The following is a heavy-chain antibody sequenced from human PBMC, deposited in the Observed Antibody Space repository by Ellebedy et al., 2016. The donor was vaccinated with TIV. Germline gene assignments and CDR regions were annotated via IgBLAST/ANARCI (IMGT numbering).Heavy chain of an antibody. Sequence: SETLSLTXTVSGGPISSSSYFWGWIRQPPGKGLEWIASMYYSGTTYYNPSLKSRVAISIDTSKNQFSLRLSSVTAADTAVFYCARHPPSYYSTSGEGWCFDLWGRGTLVTVSS. V-gene: IGHV4-39*01. CDR3: ARHPPSYYSTSGEGWCFDL. D-gene: IGHD3-22*01. J-gene: IGHJ2*01. CDR2: MYYSGTT. CDR1: GGPISSSSYF.